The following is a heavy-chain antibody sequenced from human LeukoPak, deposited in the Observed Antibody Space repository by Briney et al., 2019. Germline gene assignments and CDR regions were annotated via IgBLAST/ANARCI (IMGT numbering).Heavy chain of an antibody. CDR3: ARGMYYSPDY. CDR1: GFTFSSYW. J-gene: IGHJ4*02. D-gene: IGHD3-10*01. Sequence: GGSLRLSCAASGFTFSSYWMHWVRHAPGKGLVWVSRLNSDGSSTNYAESVKGRFTISRDNAKNTLYLQMNSLRADDTAVYYCARGMYYSPDYWGQGTLVTVSS. V-gene: IGHV3-74*01. CDR2: LNSDGSST.